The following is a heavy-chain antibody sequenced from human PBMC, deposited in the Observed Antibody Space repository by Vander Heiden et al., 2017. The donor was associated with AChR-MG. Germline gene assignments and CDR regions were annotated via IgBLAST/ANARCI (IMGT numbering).Heavy chain of an antibody. V-gene: IGHV6-1*01. CDR1: GDSVHSNSAA. D-gene: IGHD7-27*01. CDR3: VRTGELGIPDY. CDR2: TYYKSKWYR. J-gene: IGHJ4*02. Sequence: QVQLQQSGPGPVTPSQTLSLTCAISGDSVHSNSAAWNWVRQFPSRGLEWLGRTYYKSKWYRSYAGSVKSRITISPDTSKNQFSLQLNSVTPEDTAMYYCVRTGELGIPDYWGQGTLVTVSS.